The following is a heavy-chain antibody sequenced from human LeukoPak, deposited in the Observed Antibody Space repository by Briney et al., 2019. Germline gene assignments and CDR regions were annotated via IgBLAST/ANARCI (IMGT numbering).Heavy chain of an antibody. V-gene: IGHV1-18*01. J-gene: IGHJ6*02. CDR1: GYTFTSYG. CDR3: ARDVYYYDSNGPYYQYYHGLDV. D-gene: IGHD3-22*01. Sequence: ASVKVSCKASGYTFTSYGISWVRQAPGQGLEWMGWISAYNGNTNYAQKLQGRVTMTTDTSTSTAYMELRSLRSDDTAVYYCARDVYYYDSNGPYYQYYHGLDVWGQGTTVTVSS. CDR2: ISAYNGNT.